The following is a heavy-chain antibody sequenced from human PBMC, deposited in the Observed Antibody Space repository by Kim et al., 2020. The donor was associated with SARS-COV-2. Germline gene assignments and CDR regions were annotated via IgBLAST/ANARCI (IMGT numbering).Heavy chain of an antibody. CDR3: AKDQERYSRGTDYFDY. CDR2: ISYDGSNK. Sequence: GGSLRLSCAASGFTFSSYGMHWVRQAPGKGLEWVAVISYDGSNKYYADSVKGRFTISRDNSKNTLYLQMNSLRAEDTAVYYCAKDQERYSRGTDYFDYWGQGTLVTVSS. V-gene: IGHV3-30*18. D-gene: IGHD6-13*01. J-gene: IGHJ4*02. CDR1: GFTFSSYG.